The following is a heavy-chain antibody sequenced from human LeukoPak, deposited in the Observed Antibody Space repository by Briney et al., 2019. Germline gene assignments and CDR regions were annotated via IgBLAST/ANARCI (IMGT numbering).Heavy chain of an antibody. CDR1: GFTFSTYW. Sequence: PGGSLRLSCAASGFTFSTYWMSWVRQAPGKGLEWVAVISYDGSNKYYADSVKGRFTISRDNSKNTLYLQMNSLRAEDTAVYYCARGAYCGGDCYPSPFDYWGQGTLVTVSS. J-gene: IGHJ4*02. CDR2: ISYDGSNK. CDR3: ARGAYCGGDCYPSPFDY. D-gene: IGHD2-21*02. V-gene: IGHV3-30-3*01.